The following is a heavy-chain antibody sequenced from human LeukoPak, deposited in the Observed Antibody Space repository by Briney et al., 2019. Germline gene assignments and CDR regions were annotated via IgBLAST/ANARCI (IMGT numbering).Heavy chain of an antibody. Sequence: PSEALSLTCAVYGGSFSGYYWSWIRQLPGKGLEWIGEINHSGSTNYNPSLKSRVTISVDTSKNQSSLKPSSVTAADTAVYYCARGLVVPYRVAFDIWGQGTMVTVSS. CDR3: ARGLVVPYRVAFDI. CDR2: INHSGST. CDR1: GGSFSGYY. J-gene: IGHJ3*02. V-gene: IGHV4-34*01. D-gene: IGHD3-22*01.